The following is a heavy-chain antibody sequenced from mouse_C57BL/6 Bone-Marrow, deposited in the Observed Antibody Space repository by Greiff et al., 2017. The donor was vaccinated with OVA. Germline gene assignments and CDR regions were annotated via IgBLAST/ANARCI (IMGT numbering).Heavy chain of an antibody. V-gene: IGHV5-9-1*02. CDR1: GFTFSSYA. J-gene: IGHJ4*01. D-gene: IGHD2-5*01. Sequence: EVKLVESGAGLVKPGGSLKLSCAASGFTFSSYAMSWVRQTPEKRLEWVAYISSGGDYIYYADTVKGRFTISRDNARNTLYLQMSSLKSEDTAMYYCTVYYSNYVGYAMDYWGQGTSVTVSS. CDR3: TVYYSNYVGYAMDY. CDR2: ISSGGDYI.